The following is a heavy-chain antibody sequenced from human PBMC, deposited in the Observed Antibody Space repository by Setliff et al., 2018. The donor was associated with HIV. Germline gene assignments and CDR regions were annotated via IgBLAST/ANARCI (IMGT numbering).Heavy chain of an antibody. CDR3: ARLLDYYYMDV. V-gene: IGHV3-48*01. CDR2: ISSSTSTI. CDR1: GFTFSTYS. Sequence: QPGGSLRLSCAASGFTFSTYSMNWVRQAPGKGLEWVSYISSSTSTIYYADSVKGRFTISRDNAKNSLYLQMNSLRAEGTAVYYCARLLDYYYMDVWGEGTTVTVSS. J-gene: IGHJ6*03.